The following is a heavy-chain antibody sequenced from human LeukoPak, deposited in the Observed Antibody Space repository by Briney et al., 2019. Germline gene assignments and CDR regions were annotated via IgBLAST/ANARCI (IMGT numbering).Heavy chain of an antibody. CDR3: ARDAYCSSTSCYTSAYFDN. CDR2: ISAGNGNT. Sequence: ASVKVSCKASGYTFTSYGISWVRQAPGQGLEWMGWISAGNGNTKYSQKFQGRVTITRDTSASTAYMELSSLRSEDTAVYYCARDAYCSSTSCYTSAYFDNWGQGTLVTVSS. J-gene: IGHJ4*02. V-gene: IGHV1-18*01. D-gene: IGHD2-2*02. CDR1: GYTFTSYG.